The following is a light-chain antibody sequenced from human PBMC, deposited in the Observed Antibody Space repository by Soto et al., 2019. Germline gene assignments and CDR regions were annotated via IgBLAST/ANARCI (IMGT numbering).Light chain of an antibody. CDR1: QSISSC. CDR2: PAS. J-gene: IGKJ1*01. CDR3: QQSYSTLWT. V-gene: IGKV1-39*01. Sequence: DIQMTQSPSSLSASVGDRVTITCRASQSISSCLNWYQQKPGKAPKLLIYPASNLHSGVPSRFSGSGSGTHFTLTISSLQPEDFAIYYCQQSYSTLWTFGQGTKLEIK.